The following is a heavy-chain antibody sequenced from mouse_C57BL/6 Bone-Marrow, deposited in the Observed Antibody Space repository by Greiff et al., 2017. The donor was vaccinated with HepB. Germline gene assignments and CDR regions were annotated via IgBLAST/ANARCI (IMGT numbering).Heavy chain of an antibody. J-gene: IGHJ2*01. CDR2: ISDGGSYT. Sequence: EVQRVESGGGLVKPGGSLKLSCAASGFTFSSYAMSWVRQTPEKRLEWVATISDGGSYTYYPDNVKGRFTISRDNAKNNLYLQMSHLKSEDTAMYYCARDRAIVTTCFDYWGQGTTLTVSS. CDR3: ARDRAIVTTCFDY. V-gene: IGHV5-4*01. CDR1: GFTFSSYA. D-gene: IGHD2-5*01.